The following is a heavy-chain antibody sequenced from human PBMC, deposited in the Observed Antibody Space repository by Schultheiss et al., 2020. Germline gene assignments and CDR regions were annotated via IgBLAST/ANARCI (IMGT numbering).Heavy chain of an antibody. D-gene: IGHD3-10*01. CDR3: ARGERGMVRRVYYYYGMDF. V-gene: IGHV3-21*04. Sequence: GGSLRLSCEASGFTFSSYAMSWVRQAPGKGLEWVSSISSSSSYIYYAGSVKGRFTISRDNAKNSLYLQMNSLRAEDTAVYYCARGERGMVRRVYYYYGMDFWGQGTMVTVSS. CDR2: ISSSSSYI. J-gene: IGHJ6*02. CDR1: GFTFSSYA.